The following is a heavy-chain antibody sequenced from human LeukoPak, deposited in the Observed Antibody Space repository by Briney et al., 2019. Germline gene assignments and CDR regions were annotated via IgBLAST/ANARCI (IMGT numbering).Heavy chain of an antibody. Sequence: GGSLRLSCAASGFTFSHYWMSWVRQAPGKGLEWVANIKHDGSTKYYVDSVKGRFTTSRDNAKNSLSLQMSSLRAEDSSVYYCARATARGDFDYWGQGTLVAVSS. D-gene: IGHD4-17*01. CDR2: IKHDGSTK. CDR1: GFTFSHYW. V-gene: IGHV3-7*01. CDR3: ARATARGDFDY. J-gene: IGHJ4*02.